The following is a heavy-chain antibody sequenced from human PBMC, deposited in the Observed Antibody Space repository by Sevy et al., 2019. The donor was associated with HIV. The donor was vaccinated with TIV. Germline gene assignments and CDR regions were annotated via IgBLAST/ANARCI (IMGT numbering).Heavy chain of an antibody. CDR3: AKDGIAVAGTLDY. CDR1: GFTFNDYA. V-gene: IGHV3-30*18. CDR2: ISYDGSNK. J-gene: IGHJ4*02. Sequence: GGSLRLSCAASGFTFNDYAMHWVRQAPGKGLEWVAVISYDGSNKYYADSVKGRFTISRDNSKNTLYLQMNSLRAEDTAVYYCAKDGIAVAGTLDYWGQGTLVTVSS. D-gene: IGHD6-19*01.